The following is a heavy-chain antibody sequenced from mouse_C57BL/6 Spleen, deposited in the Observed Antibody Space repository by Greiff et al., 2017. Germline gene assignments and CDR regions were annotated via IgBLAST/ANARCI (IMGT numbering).Heavy chain of an antibody. V-gene: IGHV3-8*01. CDR3: ARGGSPVSPWYFEV. Sequence: EVQLQESGPGLAKPSQTLSLTCSVTGYSITSDYWTWIRKFPGNKLEYMGYISYSGSTYYNPSLKSRLSITRDTSKNQYYLQLNSVTTEDTATYYCARGGSPVSPWYFEVWGTGTTVTVSS. CDR1: GYSITSDY. CDR2: ISYSGST. J-gene: IGHJ1*03.